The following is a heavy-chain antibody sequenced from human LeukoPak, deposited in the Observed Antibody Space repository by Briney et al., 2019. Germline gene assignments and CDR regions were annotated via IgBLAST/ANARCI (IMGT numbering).Heavy chain of an antibody. V-gene: IGHV4-39*01. CDR1: GGSNSSSSYY. Sequence: PSETLSLTCTVSGGSNSSSSYYWGWIRQPPGKGLEWIGSIYYSGSTYYNPSLKSRVTISVDTSKNQFSLKLSSVTAADTAVYYCARSPPNGVIRPHFDYWGQGTLVTVSS. CDR2: IYYSGST. J-gene: IGHJ4*02. CDR3: ARSPPNGVIRPHFDY. D-gene: IGHD2/OR15-2a*01.